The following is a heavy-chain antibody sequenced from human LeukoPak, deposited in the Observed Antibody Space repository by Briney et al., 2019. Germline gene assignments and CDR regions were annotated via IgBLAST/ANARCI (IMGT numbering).Heavy chain of an antibody. CDR3: ARAPTVLVGYCSSSSCQADY. CDR2: IRYDGSNK. V-gene: IGHV3-30*02. CDR1: GFTFSSYG. Sequence: PGGSLRLSCAASGFTFSSYGMHWVRQAPGKGLEWVAFIRYDGSNKYYADSVKGRFTISRDNAENSLYLQMHSLRVEDTAVYYCARAPTVLVGYCSSSSCQADYWGQGTLVTVSS. D-gene: IGHD2-2*01. J-gene: IGHJ4*02.